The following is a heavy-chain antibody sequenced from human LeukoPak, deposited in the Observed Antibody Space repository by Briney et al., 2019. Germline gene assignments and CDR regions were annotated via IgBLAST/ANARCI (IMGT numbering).Heavy chain of an antibody. D-gene: IGHD1-26*01. CDR2: ISGSGGST. CDR1: GFTFSSYA. V-gene: IGHV3-23*01. Sequence: GGSLRLSCAASGFTFSSYAMSWVRQAPGKGLEWVSAISGSGGSTYYADSVKGRFTISRDNAKNSLYLQMNSLRAEDTAVYYCASGEWELPPDYWGQGTLVTVSS. CDR3: ASGEWELPPDY. J-gene: IGHJ4*02.